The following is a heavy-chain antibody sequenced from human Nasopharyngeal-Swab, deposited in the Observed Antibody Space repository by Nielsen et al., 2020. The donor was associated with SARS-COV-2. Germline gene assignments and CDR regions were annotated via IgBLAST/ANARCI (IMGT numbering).Heavy chain of an antibody. D-gene: IGHD1-1*01. Sequence: GGSLRLSCAASGFTFSSYSMNWVRQAPGKGLEWVSYISSSSSTIYYADSVKGRFTISRDNAKNSLYLRMNSLRAEDTAVYYCARWNNWFDPWGQGTLVTVSS. CDR1: GFTFSSYS. CDR2: ISSSSSTI. J-gene: IGHJ5*02. CDR3: ARWNNWFDP. V-gene: IGHV3-48*04.